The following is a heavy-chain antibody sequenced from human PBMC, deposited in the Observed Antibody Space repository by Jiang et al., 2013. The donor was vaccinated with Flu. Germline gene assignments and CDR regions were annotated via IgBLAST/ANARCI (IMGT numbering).Heavy chain of an antibody. D-gene: IGHD2-2*01. CDR2: XLHGAP. Sequence: TLSITCTFSGGSLSSYCWSWIRQAPREATGVAWVYXLHGAPIXTLPQESSHTSLDTSKDQFSLNLTYVTAADMAVYFCARGKVEYQRLRIFDSWGQGTLVTVSS. J-gene: IGHJ4*02. V-gene: IGHV4-59*08. CDR1: GGSLSSYC. CDR3: ARGKVEYQRLRIFDS.